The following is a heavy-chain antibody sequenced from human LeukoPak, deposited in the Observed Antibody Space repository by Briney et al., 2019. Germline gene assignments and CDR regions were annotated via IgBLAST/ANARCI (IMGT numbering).Heavy chain of an antibody. Sequence: PSETLSPTCTVSGDSISTYYWSWIRQPAGKGLEWIGRMYTSGNTNYNPSLKSRVTMSVDTSKNHFSLKLSSLTAADTAVYYCARARESYYFDYWGQGTLVTVSS. D-gene: IGHD3-10*01. V-gene: IGHV4-4*07. J-gene: IGHJ4*02. CDR1: GDSISTYY. CDR2: MYTSGNT. CDR3: ARARESYYFDY.